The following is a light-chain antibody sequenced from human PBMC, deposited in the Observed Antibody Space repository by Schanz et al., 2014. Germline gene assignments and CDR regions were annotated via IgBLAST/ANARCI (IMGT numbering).Light chain of an antibody. J-gene: IGKJ3*01. Sequence: EIMMTQSPGTLSVSPGERATLSCRASQSVGNELAWYQQKPGQAPRLLIYGASSRATGIPDRFSGSGSDSDFSLIISRLEPEDFAIYYCQHYGGSFTFGPGTRVDIK. CDR1: QSVGNE. V-gene: IGKV3-20*01. CDR2: GAS. CDR3: QHYGGSFT.